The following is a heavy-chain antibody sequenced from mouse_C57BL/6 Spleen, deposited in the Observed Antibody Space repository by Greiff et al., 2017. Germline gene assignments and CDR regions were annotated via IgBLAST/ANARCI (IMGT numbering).Heavy chain of an antibody. CDR2: IDPETGGT. CDR3: TRWDNFPGMDY. V-gene: IGHV1-15*01. Sequence: QVQLQQSGAELVRPGASVTLSCKASGYTFTDYEMHWVKQTPVHGLEWIGAIDPETGGTAYNQKFKGKAILTADKSSSTAYMELRSLTSEDSAVYYCTRWDNFPGMDYWGQGTSVTVSS. D-gene: IGHD1-3*01. J-gene: IGHJ4*01. CDR1: GYTFTDYE.